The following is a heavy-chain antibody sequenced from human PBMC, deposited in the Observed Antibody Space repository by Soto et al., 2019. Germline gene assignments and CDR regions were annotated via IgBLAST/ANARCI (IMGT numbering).Heavy chain of an antibody. D-gene: IGHD2-15*01. CDR3: ADCSGGSCYSLNDYYYYYGMDV. CDR1: GFTFTSSA. Sequence: GASVKVSCKASGFTFTSSAVQWVRQARGQRLEWIGWIVVGSGNTNYAQKFQERVTITRDMSTSTAYMELSSLRSEDTAVYYCADCSGGSCYSLNDYYYYYGMDVWGQGTTVTVSS. CDR2: IVVGSGNT. V-gene: IGHV1-58*01. J-gene: IGHJ6*02.